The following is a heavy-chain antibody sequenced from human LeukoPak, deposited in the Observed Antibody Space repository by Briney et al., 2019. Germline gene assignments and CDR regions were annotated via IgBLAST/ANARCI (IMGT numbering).Heavy chain of an antibody. CDR1: GGSFNSYV. CDR2: IIPSFSTT. J-gene: IGHJ4*02. D-gene: IGHD3-22*01. CDR3: ASNYDTTGYNYDINF. Sequence: SVKVSCKASGGSFNSYVISWVRQAPGQGLEWMGKIIPSFSTTNYAQKFQGRVSITADKSTGTAYMELSRLTSEDTAVYYCASNYDTTGYNYDINFWGQGTLVSVSS. V-gene: IGHV1-69*06.